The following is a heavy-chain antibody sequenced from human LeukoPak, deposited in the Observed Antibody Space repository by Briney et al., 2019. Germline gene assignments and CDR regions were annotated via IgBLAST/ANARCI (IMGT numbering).Heavy chain of an antibody. V-gene: IGHV3-21*01. CDR2: ISSSSSYI. CDR1: GFTFSSYS. CDR3: ARALLTVTTFDP. Sequence: GGSLRLSCAASGFTFSSYSMNWVRQAPGKGLEWVSSISSSSSYIYYAGSVKGRFTISRDNAKNSLYLQMNSLRAEDTAVYYCARALLTVTTFDPWGQGTLVTVSS. J-gene: IGHJ5*02. D-gene: IGHD4-17*01.